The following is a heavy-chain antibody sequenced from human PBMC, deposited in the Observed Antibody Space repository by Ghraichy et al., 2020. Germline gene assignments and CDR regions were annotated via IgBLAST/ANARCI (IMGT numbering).Heavy chain of an antibody. CDR3: ARGLPGTVAFDY. CDR1: GFTVSSNY. J-gene: IGHJ4*02. Sequence: GESLNISCAASGFTVSSNYMNWVRQAPGKGLKWVSGVYGGGSTYYADSVKGRFSISRDNSKNTLYLQMNSLRAEDTAVYHCARGLPGTVAFDYWGQGTLVTVSS. D-gene: IGHD1/OR15-1a*01. V-gene: IGHV3-66*01. CDR2: VYGGGST.